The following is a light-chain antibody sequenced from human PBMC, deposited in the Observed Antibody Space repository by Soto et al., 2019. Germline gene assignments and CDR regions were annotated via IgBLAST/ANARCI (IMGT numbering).Light chain of an antibody. CDR2: GNS. J-gene: IGLJ3*02. Sequence: QSVLTQPPSVSGAPGQRVTISCTGSSSNIGAGYDVHWYQQLPGTAPKLLIYGNSNRPSGVPDRFSGSKSGTSASLAITGLRAEDEADYYCQSYDIRLSGWVFGGGTKVTVL. V-gene: IGLV1-40*01. CDR1: SSNIGAGYD. CDR3: QSYDIRLSGWV.